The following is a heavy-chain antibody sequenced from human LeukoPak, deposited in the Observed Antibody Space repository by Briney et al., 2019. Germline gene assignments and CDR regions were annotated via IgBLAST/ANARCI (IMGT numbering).Heavy chain of an antibody. V-gene: IGHV4-34*01. CDR1: GGSFSGYY. CDR2: INHSGST. CDR3: ARVWGYDSSGYYYKMKKHHHHNAFDI. J-gene: IGHJ3*02. D-gene: IGHD3-22*01. Sequence: PSETLSLTCAVYGGSFSGYYWSWIRQPPGKGLEWIGEINHSGSTNYNPSLKSRVTISVDTSKNQFSLKLSSVTAADTAVYYCARVWGYDSSGYYYKMKKHHHHNAFDIWGQGTMVTVSS.